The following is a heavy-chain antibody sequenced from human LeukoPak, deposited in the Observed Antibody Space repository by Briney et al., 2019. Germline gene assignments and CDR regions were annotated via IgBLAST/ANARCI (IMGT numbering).Heavy chain of an antibody. J-gene: IGHJ4*02. D-gene: IGHD3-22*01. V-gene: IGHV3-23*01. Sequence: PGGSLRLSCAASGFTFSSYAMSCVRQAPGKGLEWVSAISGSGGSTYYADSVKVRFTISRANSKTTPYLQMNSLRAEDTAVYYCANPVRGYITEYDYWSQGTLVTVSS. CDR2: ISGSGGST. CDR3: ANPVRGYITEYDY. CDR1: GFTFSSYA.